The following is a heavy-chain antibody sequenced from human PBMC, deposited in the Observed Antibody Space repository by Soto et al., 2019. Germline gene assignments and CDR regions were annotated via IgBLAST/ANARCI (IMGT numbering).Heavy chain of an antibody. D-gene: IGHD4-17*01. CDR1: GFTVSSNY. CDR2: IYSGGST. J-gene: IGHJ4*02. CDR3: ARDFRPPYGVRYFDY. V-gene: IGHV3-53*04. Sequence: GSLRLSCAASGFTVSSNYMSWVRPAPGKGLEWVSVIYSGGSTYYADSVKGRFTISRHNSKNTLYLLMNSLRAEDTAVYYCARDFRPPYGVRYFDYWGQGTLVTVSS.